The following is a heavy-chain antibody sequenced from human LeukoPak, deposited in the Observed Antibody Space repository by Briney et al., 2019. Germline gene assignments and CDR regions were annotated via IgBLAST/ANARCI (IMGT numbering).Heavy chain of an antibody. J-gene: IGHJ4*02. CDR1: GYTFTSYA. Sequence: ASVKVSCKAPGYTFTSYAMNWVRQAPGQGLEWMGWINTNTGNPTYAQGFTGRFVFSLDTSVSTAYLQISSLKAEDTAVYYCARDDRITMVRGATSFDYWGQGTLVTVSS. D-gene: IGHD3-10*01. CDR3: ARDDRITMVRGATSFDY. V-gene: IGHV7-4-1*02. CDR2: INTNTGNP.